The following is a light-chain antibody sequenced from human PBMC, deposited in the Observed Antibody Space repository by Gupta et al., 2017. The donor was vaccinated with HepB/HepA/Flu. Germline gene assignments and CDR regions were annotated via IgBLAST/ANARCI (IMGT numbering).Light chain of an antibody. J-gene: IGKJ1*01. Sequence: DIQMTPSPSTLSASVGDRVTITCRASQSINNWLAWYQPKPGKAPKLLIYKASSSEGGVPSRFNGTGSGTEFSLAISSLQPDDFATYYCQQYYTFPRRFGQGTKLEIK. CDR3: QQYYTFPRR. CDR1: QSINNW. CDR2: KAS. V-gene: IGKV1-5*03.